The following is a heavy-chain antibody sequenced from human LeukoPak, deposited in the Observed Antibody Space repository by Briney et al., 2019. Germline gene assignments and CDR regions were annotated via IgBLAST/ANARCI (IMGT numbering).Heavy chain of an antibody. CDR3: ARFYCSSTSCYPAFDY. Sequence: ASVKVSCKASGGTFGSYAISWVRQAPGQGLEWTGWISAYNGNTNYAQKLQGRVTMTTDTSTSTAYMELRSLRSDDTAVYYCARFYCSSTSCYPAFDYWGQGTLVTVSS. J-gene: IGHJ4*02. CDR2: ISAYNGNT. CDR1: GGTFGSYA. V-gene: IGHV1-18*01. D-gene: IGHD2-2*01.